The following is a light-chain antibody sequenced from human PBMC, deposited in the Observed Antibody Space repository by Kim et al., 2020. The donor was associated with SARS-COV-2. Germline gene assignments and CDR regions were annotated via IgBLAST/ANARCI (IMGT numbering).Light chain of an antibody. CDR1: QSVSSN. J-gene: IGKJ4*01. Sequence: EIVMTQSPATLSVSPGERATLSCRASQSVSSNLAWYQQKPGQAPRLLIYGASTRATGIPARFSGSGSGTEFTLTISSLQSEDFAVYYCQQYNTWPVFGGGTKVEI. CDR2: GAS. CDR3: QQYNTWPV. V-gene: IGKV3-15*01.